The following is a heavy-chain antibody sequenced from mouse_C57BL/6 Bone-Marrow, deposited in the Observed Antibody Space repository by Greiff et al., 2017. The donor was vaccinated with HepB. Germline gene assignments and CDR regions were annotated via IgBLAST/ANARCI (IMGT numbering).Heavy chain of an antibody. CDR1: GYTFTSYT. V-gene: IGHV1-4*01. D-gene: IGHD1-1*01. CDR3: ARSGYYGSSLYYFDY. CDR2: INPSSGYT. Sequence: VQLQQSGAELARPGASVKMSCKASGYTFTSYTMHWVKQRPGQGLEWIGYINPSSGYTKYNQKFKDKATLTADKSSSAAYMQLSSLTSEDSAVYYCARSGYYGSSLYYFDYWGQGTTLTVSS. J-gene: IGHJ2*01.